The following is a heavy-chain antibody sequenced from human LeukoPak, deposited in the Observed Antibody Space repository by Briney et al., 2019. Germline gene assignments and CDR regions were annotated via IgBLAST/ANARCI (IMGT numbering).Heavy chain of an antibody. Sequence: PSETLSLTCTVSGGSISSYYWSSIRQPAGKGLEWIGRIYTSGSTNYNPSLKSRVTLSVDTSKNQFSLKLSSVSAADTAVYYCASEYYGSGSYFFDCWGQGTLVTVSS. D-gene: IGHD3-10*01. CDR1: GGSISSYY. CDR2: IYTSGST. CDR3: ASEYYGSGSYFFDC. V-gene: IGHV4-4*07. J-gene: IGHJ4*02.